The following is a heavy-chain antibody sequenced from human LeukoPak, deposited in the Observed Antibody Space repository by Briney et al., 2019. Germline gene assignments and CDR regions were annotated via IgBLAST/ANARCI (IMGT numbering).Heavy chain of an antibody. CDR3: ARLSPRNIVVVPAAIKQGGFDY. CDR1: GYSISSGYY. V-gene: IGHV4-38-2*02. Sequence: SETLSLTCTVSGYSISSGYYWGWIRQPPGKGLEWIGSIYHSGSTYYNPSLKSRVTISVDTSKNQFSLKLSSVTAADTAVYYCARLSPRNIVVVPAAIKQGGFDYWGREPWSPSPQ. J-gene: IGHJ4*02. CDR2: IYHSGST. D-gene: IGHD2-2*02.